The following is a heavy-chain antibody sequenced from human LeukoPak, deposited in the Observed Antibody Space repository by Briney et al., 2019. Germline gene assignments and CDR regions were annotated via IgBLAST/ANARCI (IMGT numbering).Heavy chain of an antibody. V-gene: IGHV6-1*01. J-gene: IGHJ6*02. CDR2: TYYRSKWYY. CDR1: GDSVSSISVA. CDR3: SLARSEYHYGMDV. Sequence: SETLSLTCAISGDSVSSISVAWNWIRQSPSRGLEWLGRTYYRSKWYYEYAVSVKSRINISPDTSKNQSSLQLTSVTPEDTAVYYCSLARSEYHYGMDVWGQGTTVTVSS.